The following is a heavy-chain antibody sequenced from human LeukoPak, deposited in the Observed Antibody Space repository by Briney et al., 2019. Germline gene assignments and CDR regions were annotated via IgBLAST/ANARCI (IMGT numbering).Heavy chain of an antibody. CDR2: IIPIFGTA. J-gene: IGHJ1*01. D-gene: IGHD5-18*01. V-gene: IGHV1-69*01. CDR3: ARGGMVTPSSAEYFQH. CDR1: GGTFSSYA. Sequence: GASVKVSCKASGGTFSSYAISWVRQAPGQGLEWMGGIIPIFGTANYAQKFQGRATITADESTSTAYMELSSLRSEDTAVYYCARGGMVTPSSAEYFQHWGQGTLVTVSS.